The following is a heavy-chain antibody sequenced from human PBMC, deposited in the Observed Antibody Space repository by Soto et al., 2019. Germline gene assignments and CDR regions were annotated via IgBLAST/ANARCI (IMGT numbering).Heavy chain of an antibody. D-gene: IGHD2-15*01. V-gene: IGHV3-23*01. CDR3: ARRNVPGYCSGGSCYGSYYYYMDV. CDR2: ISGSGGST. J-gene: IGHJ6*03. Sequence: PGGSLRLSCAASGFTFSSYAMSWVRQAPGKGLEWVSAISGSGGSTYYADSVKGRFPISRDNSKNTLYLQMNSLRAEDTAVYYCARRNVPGYCSGGSCYGSYYYYMDVWGKGTTVTVSS. CDR1: GFTFSSYA.